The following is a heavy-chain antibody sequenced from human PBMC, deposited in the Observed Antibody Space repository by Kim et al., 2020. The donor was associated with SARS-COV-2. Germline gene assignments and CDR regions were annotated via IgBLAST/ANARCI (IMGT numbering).Heavy chain of an antibody. CDR3: ATPGYSSSWFPGYYYYGMDV. CDR2: IYYSGST. V-gene: IGHV4-39*07. Sequence: SETLSLTCTVSGGSISISSYYWGWIRQPPGKGLEWIGSIYYSGSTYYNPSLKSRVTISVDTSKNQFSLKLSSVTAADTAVYYCATPGYSSSWFPGYYYYGMDVWGQGTTVTVSS. CDR1: GGSISISSYY. J-gene: IGHJ6*02. D-gene: IGHD6-13*01.